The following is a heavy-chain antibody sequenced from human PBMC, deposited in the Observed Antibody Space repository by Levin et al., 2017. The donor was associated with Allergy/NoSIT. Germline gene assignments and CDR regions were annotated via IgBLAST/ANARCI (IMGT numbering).Heavy chain of an antibody. CDR1: GASMNTFF. J-gene: IGHJ4*02. Sequence: SETLSLTCSVSGASMNTFFWSWIRQPPGMGLEWLGYFSYTGLSKYHPSLKNRVTMSLDTSKNQFSLRLRYVTATDTAVYYCARDKGGGAYSFDSWGQGTLVTVSS. CDR2: FSYTGLS. CDR3: ARDKGGGAYSFDS. V-gene: IGHV4-4*08. D-gene: IGHD4-23*01.